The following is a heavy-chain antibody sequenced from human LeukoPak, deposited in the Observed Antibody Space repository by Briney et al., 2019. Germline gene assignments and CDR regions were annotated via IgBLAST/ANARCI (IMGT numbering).Heavy chain of an antibody. V-gene: IGHV1-18*01. CDR2: ISTDNGNT. CDR1: GYTLTHYG. CDR3: ARDIATTGIGAFDI. D-gene: IGHD6-13*01. J-gene: IGHJ3*02. Sequence: ASVKVSCKASGYTLTHYGIGWVRQAPGQGLEWMGWISTDNGNTYYAQKFQGRVSMTTDTSTSTVYPELRSLRSDDTAVYYCARDIATTGIGAFDIWGQGTLVTVSS.